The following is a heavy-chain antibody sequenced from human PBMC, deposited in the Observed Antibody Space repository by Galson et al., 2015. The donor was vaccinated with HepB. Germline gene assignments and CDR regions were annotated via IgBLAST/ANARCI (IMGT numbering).Heavy chain of an antibody. CDR1: GFTFNIYW. Sequence: SLRLSCAGSGFTFNIYWMSWVRQAPGKGLEWVANIKTDGSETNYADSVKGRFTISRDNAKNSLYLQMNSLTVEDTAVYYCARAGSGWYGANDWSQGTLVTVSS. D-gene: IGHD6-19*01. J-gene: IGHJ4*02. CDR3: ARAGSGWYGAND. V-gene: IGHV3-7*03. CDR2: IKTDGSET.